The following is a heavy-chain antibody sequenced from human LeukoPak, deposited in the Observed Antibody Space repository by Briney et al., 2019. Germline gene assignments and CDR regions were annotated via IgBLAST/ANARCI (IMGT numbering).Heavy chain of an antibody. D-gene: IGHD3-3*01. Sequence: ASVKVSCKASGYTFTSYGISWVRQAPGQGLEWMGWISAYNGNTNYAQKLQGRVTMTTDTSTSTAYMELRSLRSDDTAVYYCARVIDFWSGYSKFYFDYWGQGTLVTVSS. CDR2: ISAYNGNT. CDR3: ARVIDFWSGYSKFYFDY. J-gene: IGHJ4*02. V-gene: IGHV1-18*01. CDR1: GYTFTSYG.